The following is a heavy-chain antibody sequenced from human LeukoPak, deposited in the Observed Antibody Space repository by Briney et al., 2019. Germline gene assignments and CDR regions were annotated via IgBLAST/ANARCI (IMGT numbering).Heavy chain of an antibody. Sequence: GASVKVSCKASGGTFSSYAISWVRQAPGQGLEWMGGIIPIFGTANYAQKFQGRVTITADESTSTAYMELSSLRSEDTAVYYCASFGYYYDSSGYGALYWGQGTLVTVSS. CDR3: ASFGYYYDSSGYGALY. CDR1: GGTFSSYA. D-gene: IGHD3-22*01. CDR2: IIPIFGTA. V-gene: IGHV1-69*13. J-gene: IGHJ4*02.